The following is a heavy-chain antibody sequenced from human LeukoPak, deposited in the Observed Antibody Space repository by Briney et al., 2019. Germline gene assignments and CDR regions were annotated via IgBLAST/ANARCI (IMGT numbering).Heavy chain of an antibody. D-gene: IGHD6-19*01. V-gene: IGHV3-30*18. J-gene: IGHJ3*02. Sequence: PGGSLRLSCAASGFTFSSYGMHWVRQAPGKGLEWVAVISYDGSNKYYADSVKGRFTISRDNSKNTLYLQMNSLRAEDTAVYYCAKDDGPPWEQWPPTLGAFDIWGQGTMVTVSS. CDR1: GFTFSSYG. CDR3: AKDDGPPWEQWPPTLGAFDI. CDR2: ISYDGSNK.